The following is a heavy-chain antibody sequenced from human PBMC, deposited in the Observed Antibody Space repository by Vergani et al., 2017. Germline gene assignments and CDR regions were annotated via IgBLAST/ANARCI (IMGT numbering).Heavy chain of an antibody. CDR3: ARDRGIVVVPAAMGFDP. V-gene: IGHV1-3*04. D-gene: IGHD2-2*01. CDR2: INTGNGNT. CDR1: GYTFTSYA. Sequence: QVQLVQSGAEVKKPGASVKVSCKASGYTFTSYAMHWVRQAPGQRLEWMGWINTGNGNTKYSQKFQGRVTITRDTSASTAYMELSSLRSEDTAGYYCARDRGIVVVPAAMGFDPWGQGTLVTVSS. J-gene: IGHJ5*02.